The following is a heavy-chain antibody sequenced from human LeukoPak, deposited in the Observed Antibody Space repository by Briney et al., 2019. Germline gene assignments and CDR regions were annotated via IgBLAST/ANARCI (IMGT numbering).Heavy chain of an antibody. CDR2: IKQDGSEK. Sequence: GGSLRLSCAASGFTFSSYWMSWVRQAPGKGLEWVANIKQDGSEKYYVDSAKGRFTISRDNAKNSLYLQMNSLRAEDTAVYYCARYDFRHGYYDGWFDQWGQGSLVTVSS. CDR1: GFTFSSYW. CDR3: ARYDFRHGYYDGWFDQ. J-gene: IGHJ5*02. D-gene: IGHD3-3*01. V-gene: IGHV3-7*01.